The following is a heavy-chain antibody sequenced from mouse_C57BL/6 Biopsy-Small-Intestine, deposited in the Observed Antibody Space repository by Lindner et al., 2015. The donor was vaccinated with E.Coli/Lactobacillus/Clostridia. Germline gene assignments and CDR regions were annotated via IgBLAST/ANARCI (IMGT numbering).Heavy chain of an antibody. CDR3: ARPPSNWDDWYFDV. V-gene: IGHV1-52*01. Sequence: VQLQESGAELVRPGSSVKLSCKASGYTFTSYWMHWVKQRPIQGLEWIGNIDPSDSATHYNQKFKDKATLTVDKSSSTAYMQLSSLTSEDSAVYFCARPPSNWDDWYFDVWGTGTTVTVSS. CDR2: IDPSDSAT. J-gene: IGHJ1*03. D-gene: IGHD4-1*01. CDR1: GYTFTSYW.